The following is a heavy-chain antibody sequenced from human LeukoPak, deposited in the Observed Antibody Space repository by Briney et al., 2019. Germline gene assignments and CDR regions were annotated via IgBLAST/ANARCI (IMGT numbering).Heavy chain of an antibody. CDR2: IYTSGST. CDR3: ARRPTYYYYMDV. J-gene: IGHJ6*03. CDR1: GGSISSYY. V-gene: IGHV4-4*09. Sequence: SETLSLTCTASGGSISSYYWSWIRQPPGKGLEWIGYIYTSGSTNYNPSLKSRVTISVDTSKNQFSLKLSSVTAADTAVYYCARRPTYYYYMDVWGKGTTVTVSS.